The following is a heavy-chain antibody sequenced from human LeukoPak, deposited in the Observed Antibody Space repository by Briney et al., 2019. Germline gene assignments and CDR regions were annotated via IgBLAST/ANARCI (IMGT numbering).Heavy chain of an antibody. Sequence: SETLSLSCSVSGFSMSFYYWSWVRQPPGKGLEWIGDIYYGGSTDYYPSLKRRVTISVDTSKNQFSLQLSSVSAADTAVYYCARGIGNGYNYGNCFDPWGQGTLVTVSS. CDR1: GFSMSFYY. D-gene: IGHD5-24*01. V-gene: IGHV4-59*01. CDR3: ARGIGNGYNYGNCFDP. J-gene: IGHJ5*02. CDR2: IYYGGST.